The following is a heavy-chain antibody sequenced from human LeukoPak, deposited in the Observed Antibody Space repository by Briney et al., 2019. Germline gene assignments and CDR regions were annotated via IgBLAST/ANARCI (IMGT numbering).Heavy chain of an antibody. Sequence: ASVKVSCQTSGYSFTDYYMHWVRQAPGQGLEWMAWINPNSGGTEFAQKFQGRVTVTRDASISTVYMELSSLRSDDTAVYYCARSCSGSTCWDFDYWGQGTLVSVSS. CDR3: ARSCSGSTCWDFDY. CDR2: INPNSGGT. J-gene: IGHJ4*02. V-gene: IGHV1-2*02. D-gene: IGHD2-2*01. CDR1: GYSFTDYY.